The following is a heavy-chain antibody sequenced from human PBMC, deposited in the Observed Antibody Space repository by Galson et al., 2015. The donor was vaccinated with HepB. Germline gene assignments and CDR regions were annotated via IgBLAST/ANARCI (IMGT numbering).Heavy chain of an antibody. CDR2: INAGNGNT. CDR1: GYTFTSYA. Sequence: SVKVSCKASGYTFTSYAMHWVRQAPGQRLEWMGWINAGNGNTKYSQKFQGRVTITRDTSASTAYMELSSLRSEDTAVYYCARDRWAVLYYYGSGSDYGMDVWGQGTTVTVSS. J-gene: IGHJ6*02. CDR3: ARDRWAVLYYYGSGSDYGMDV. V-gene: IGHV1-3*01. D-gene: IGHD3-10*01.